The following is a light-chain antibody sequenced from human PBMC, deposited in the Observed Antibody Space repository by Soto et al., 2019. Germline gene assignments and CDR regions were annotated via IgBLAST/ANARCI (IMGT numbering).Light chain of an antibody. J-gene: IGLJ2*01. V-gene: IGLV1-40*01. CDR3: QSYDSSLSGSI. Sequence: QAVVTQPPSVSGAPGQRVTISCTGSSSNIGAGYHVHWYQQLPETAPKLLIYGNSNRPSGVPDRFSGSKSGTSASLAITGLQAEDEADYYCQSYDSSLSGSIFGGGTKLTVL. CDR2: GNS. CDR1: SSNIGAGYH.